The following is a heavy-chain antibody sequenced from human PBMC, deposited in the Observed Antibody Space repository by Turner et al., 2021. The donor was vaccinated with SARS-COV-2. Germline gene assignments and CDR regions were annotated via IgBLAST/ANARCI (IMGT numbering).Heavy chain of an antibody. D-gene: IGHD2-15*01. CDR2: MYYSGST. V-gene: IGHV4-39*01. CDR1: GGSISSSSYY. CDR3: ARRSSRLGNWYFDL. J-gene: IGHJ2*01. Sequence: QLQLQESGPGLVKPSETLSLTCTVSGGSISSSSYYWGWIRQPPGKGLDWIGSMYYSGSTYYNPSLKSRVTISVDTSKNQFSLKLSSVTAADTAVYYCARRSSRLGNWYFDLWGRGTLVTVSS.